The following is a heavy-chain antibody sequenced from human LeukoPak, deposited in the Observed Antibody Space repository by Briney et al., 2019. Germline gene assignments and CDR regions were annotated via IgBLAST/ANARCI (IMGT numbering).Heavy chain of an antibody. J-gene: IGHJ4*02. CDR3: ARTQIGYCSGTSCTLYYFDY. V-gene: IGHV3-20*04. CDR2: ITRNGGST. Sequence: PGGSLRLSCATSGFTFDDYALSWVRQDPGKGLEWVSSITRNGGSTAYAESVKGRFTISRDSARNSLYLQMNSLRAEDTALYYCARTQIGYCSGTSCTLYYFDYWGQGTLVTVSS. D-gene: IGHD2-2*01. CDR1: GFTFDDYA.